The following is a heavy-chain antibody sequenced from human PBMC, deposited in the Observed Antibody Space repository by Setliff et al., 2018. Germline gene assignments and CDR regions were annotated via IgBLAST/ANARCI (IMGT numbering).Heavy chain of an antibody. V-gene: IGHV3-23*01. CDR3: ARASLGKFGSAVEYFHH. J-gene: IGHJ1*01. CDR2: IRGDSGST. CDR1: GFTFSSYA. Sequence: GGSLRLSCAASGFTFSSYAMTWVRQAPGKGLEWVSAIRGDSGSTYYADSVKGRVTISRDNSKNTVYLQLNSLRAEDAAVYYCARASLGKFGSAVEYFHHWGQGTLVTVSS. D-gene: IGHD2-15*01.